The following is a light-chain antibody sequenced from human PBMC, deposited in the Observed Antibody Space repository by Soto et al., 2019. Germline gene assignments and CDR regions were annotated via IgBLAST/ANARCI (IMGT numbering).Light chain of an antibody. CDR3: QQLNSYVFA. Sequence: DIPLTQSPSFLSASVGDRVTITCRASQDVSRYLAWYQQKPGKAPNLLIYAASTLRSGVPSRFSGSGSETEFTLTISSLKPEDFATYYCQQLNSYVFAFGPGTKVDIK. J-gene: IGKJ3*01. V-gene: IGKV1-9*01. CDR2: AAS. CDR1: QDVSRY.